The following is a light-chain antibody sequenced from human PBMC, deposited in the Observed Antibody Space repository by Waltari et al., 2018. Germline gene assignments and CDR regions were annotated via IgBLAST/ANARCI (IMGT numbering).Light chain of an antibody. CDR2: KAS. CDR3: HQYNSDPYT. J-gene: IGKJ2*01. CDR1: QSIRSY. Sequence: IQMTQSPSTLSVSVGDTVIITCRASQSIRSYLAWYQQKPGEAPKLLISKASTLESGVPSRFSGSGSGTEFTLSISSLQPDDVGTYYCHQYNSDPYTFGLGTKLEIK. V-gene: IGKV1-5*03.